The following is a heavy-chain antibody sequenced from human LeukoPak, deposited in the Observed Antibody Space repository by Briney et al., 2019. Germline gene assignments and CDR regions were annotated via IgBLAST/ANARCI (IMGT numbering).Heavy chain of an antibody. CDR2: ISYHGSNE. V-gene: IGHV3-30*04. D-gene: IGHD3-22*01. CDR3: ARVHDSTGYYHYFDS. CDR1: GFTFSSYA. J-gene: IGHJ4*02. Sequence: GGSLRLSCPASGFTFSSYAMHWVRQAPDRGLEWVAIISYHGSNEYYADSVKGRFTISRDNSKNTLYLQMNNLRVEDTAMYYCARVHDSTGYYHYFDSWGQGTLVTVSS.